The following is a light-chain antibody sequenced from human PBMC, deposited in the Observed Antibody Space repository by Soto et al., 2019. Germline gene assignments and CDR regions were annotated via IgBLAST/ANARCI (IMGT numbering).Light chain of an antibody. CDR3: SSYTNSGTYVL. Sequence: QSALTQPASVSGSPGQSITISCTGTSSDVGGYDYVSWYQQHPGKAPKVMIYDVSNRPSGVSSRFSGSKSGNTASLTISGLQAEDEADYYCSSYTNSGTYVLFGGGTKLTVL. CDR2: DVS. J-gene: IGLJ2*01. CDR1: SSDVGGYDY. V-gene: IGLV2-14*01.